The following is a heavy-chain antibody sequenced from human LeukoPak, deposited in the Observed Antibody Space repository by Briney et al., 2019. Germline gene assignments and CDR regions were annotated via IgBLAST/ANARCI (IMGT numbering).Heavy chain of an antibody. Sequence: PAGSLRLSCAASGFTFSSYEMNWVRQAPGKGLEWVSYISSSGSTIYYADSVNGRFTISRDNAKNSLYLQMNSLRAEDTAVYYCAREGTSITGTRRGFDPWGQGTLVTVSS. CDR2: ISSSGSTI. CDR3: AREGTSITGTRRGFDP. J-gene: IGHJ5*02. CDR1: GFTFSSYE. D-gene: IGHD1-7*01. V-gene: IGHV3-48*03.